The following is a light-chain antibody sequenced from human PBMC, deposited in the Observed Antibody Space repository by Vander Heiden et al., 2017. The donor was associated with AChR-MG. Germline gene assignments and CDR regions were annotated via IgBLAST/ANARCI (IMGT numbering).Light chain of an antibody. Sequence: ELVLTQSPGTLSLSPGERATLSCRASQSVSSSYLAWYQQKPGQAPRLLIYGASSRATGIPDRFSGSGSGTDSTLTISRLEPEDFAVYYCQQYGSSPRTFGQGTKVEIK. CDR1: QSVSSSY. V-gene: IGKV3-20*01. J-gene: IGKJ1*01. CDR2: GAS. CDR3: QQYGSSPRT.